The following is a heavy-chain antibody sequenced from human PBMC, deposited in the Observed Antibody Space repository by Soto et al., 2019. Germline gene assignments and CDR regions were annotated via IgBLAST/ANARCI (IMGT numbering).Heavy chain of an antibody. J-gene: IGHJ4*02. CDR2: VSSSGST. D-gene: IGHD5-18*01. CDR3: ARGYHGYSYANFDY. V-gene: IGHV4-59*02. CDR1: GGSVSSFC. Sequence: SETLSLTCYVPGGSVSSFCWTWIRQSPGKGLESIAYVSSSGSTNYNPSLESRVAISLDTSKNQFSLRPTSVTAADTAVYYCARGYHGYSYANFDYWGQGILVTVSS.